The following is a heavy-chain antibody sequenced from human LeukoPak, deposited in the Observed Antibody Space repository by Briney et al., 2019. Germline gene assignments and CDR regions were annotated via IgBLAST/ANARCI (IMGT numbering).Heavy chain of an antibody. CDR2: ISYGGNT. D-gene: IGHD5-12*01. J-gene: IGHJ4*02. Sequence: SETLSLTCTVSGDSISSGGYWWSWIRQHPGKGPEWIGYISYGGNTYYNPSLKSRVAISADTPKNQSSLKLSSTTAADTAVYYCARAPVATPSEFDYWGQGTLVTVSS. CDR1: GDSISSGGYW. V-gene: IGHV4-31*03. CDR3: ARAPVATPSEFDY.